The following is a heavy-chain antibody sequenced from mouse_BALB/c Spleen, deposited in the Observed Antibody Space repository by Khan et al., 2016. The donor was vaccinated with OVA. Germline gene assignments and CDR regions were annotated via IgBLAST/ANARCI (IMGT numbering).Heavy chain of an antibody. J-gene: IGHJ3*01. CDR3: VRGGKFAY. CDR2: ISTNYGDA. CDR1: GYTFTDYA. D-gene: IGHD1-1*02. Sequence: QIQLVQSGAELVRPGVSVKISCKASGYTFTDYAMHWVKQRHAKSLEWIGVISTNYGDADYNQEFQGKASMTVASSSSTVYMELARLTSEDSAIYYCVRGGKFAYWGQGTLVTVSA. V-gene: IGHV1S137*01.